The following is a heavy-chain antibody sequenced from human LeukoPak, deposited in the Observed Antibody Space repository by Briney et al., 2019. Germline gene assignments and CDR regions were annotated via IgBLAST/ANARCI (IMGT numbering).Heavy chain of an antibody. CDR3: AKGQIPYYYDSSGYYGYYFDY. Sequence: PGGSLRLSCAASGFTFDDYAMHWVRQAPGKGLEWVSGISWNSGSIGYADSVKGRFTISRDNAKNSLYLQMNSLRAEDTALYYCAKGQIPYYYDSSGYYGYYFDYWGQGTLVTVSS. J-gene: IGHJ4*02. CDR2: ISWNSGSI. D-gene: IGHD3-22*01. V-gene: IGHV3-9*01. CDR1: GFTFDDYA.